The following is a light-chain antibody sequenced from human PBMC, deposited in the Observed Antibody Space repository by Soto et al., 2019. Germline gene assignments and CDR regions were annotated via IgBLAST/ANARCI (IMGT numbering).Light chain of an antibody. V-gene: IGKV3-15*01. CDR3: QQYNNWPPWT. J-gene: IGKJ1*01. CDR2: GAS. Sequence: EIVLTQSPGTLSLSPGERAILSCRASQSVSSSYLAWYQQKPGQAPRLLIYGASTRATGIPARFSGSGSGTEFTLTISSLQSEDFAVYYCQQYNNWPPWTFGQGTKVDIK. CDR1: QSVSSSY.